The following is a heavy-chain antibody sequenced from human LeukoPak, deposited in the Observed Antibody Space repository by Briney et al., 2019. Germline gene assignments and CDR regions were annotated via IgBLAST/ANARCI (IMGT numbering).Heavy chain of an antibody. CDR2: LNPNSGGT. CDR3: ARDRFPRPYCGGDCYGLNY. V-gene: IGHV1-2*02. D-gene: IGHD2-21*02. Sequence: GASVKFSCRVFGYTLTGYFMHWGGRAPGQGLGGMGGLNPNSGGTNYAQEFQGRVTMTRDTSISTAYMELSRLRSDDTAVYYCARDRFPRPYCGGDCYGLNYWGQGTLVTVSS. J-gene: IGHJ4*02. CDR1: GYTLTGYF.